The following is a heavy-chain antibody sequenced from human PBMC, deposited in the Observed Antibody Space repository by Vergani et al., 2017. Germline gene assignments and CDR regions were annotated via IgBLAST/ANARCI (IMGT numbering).Heavy chain of an antibody. J-gene: IGHJ3*02. Sequence: EVQLVESGGGVVRPGGSLRLSCAASGFTFDDYGMSWVRQAPGKGLEWVSGINWNGGSTSYADSVKGRFTISRDNAKNSLYLQMNSLRAEDTALYHCARATTMIVVGTRAFDIWGEGTMVTVSS. D-gene: IGHD3-22*01. CDR2: INWNGGST. CDR1: GFTFDDYG. V-gene: IGHV3-20*01. CDR3: ARATTMIVVGTRAFDI.